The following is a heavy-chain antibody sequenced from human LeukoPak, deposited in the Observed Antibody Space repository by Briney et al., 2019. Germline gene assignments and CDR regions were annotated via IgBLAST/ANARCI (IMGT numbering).Heavy chain of an antibody. Sequence: PSETLSLTCTVSGGSISSDYWSWIRQPPGKGPEWIGYIYTSGSNHYNPSLKSRVTISGDTSKNQFSLKLSSVTAADTAVYYCARQKAGNCFDPWGQGTPVTVSS. CDR3: ARQKAGNCFDP. V-gene: IGHV4-4*09. J-gene: IGHJ5*02. D-gene: IGHD6-19*01. CDR1: GGSISSDY. CDR2: IYTSGSN.